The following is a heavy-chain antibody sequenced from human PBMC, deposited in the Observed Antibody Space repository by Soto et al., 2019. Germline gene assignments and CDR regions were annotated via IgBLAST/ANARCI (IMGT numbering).Heavy chain of an antibody. V-gene: IGHV4-30-2*01. CDR2: ISHSGST. D-gene: IGHD2-15*01. Sequence: SETLSLTCAVSGDSISSADYSWNWVRQQPGKGLEWIGYISHSGSTYYNPSLKSRVTISVDRSRNQFSLNLSSVTAADTAVYYCITDSMFVAVASPAQFDYWGQGTLVTVSS. CDR1: GDSISSADYS. CDR3: ITDSMFVAVASPAQFDY. J-gene: IGHJ4*02.